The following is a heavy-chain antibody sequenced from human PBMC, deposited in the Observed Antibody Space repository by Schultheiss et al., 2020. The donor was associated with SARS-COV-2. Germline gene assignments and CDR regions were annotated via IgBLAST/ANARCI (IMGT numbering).Heavy chain of an antibody. CDR1: GGSISSSSYY. CDR3: ARHTYYYDSSGPYWYFDL. Sequence: SETLSLTCTVSGGSISSSSYYWGWIRQPPGKGLEWIGSIYYSWSTYYNPSLKSRVTISVDTSKNQFSLKLSSVTAADTAVYYCARHTYYYDSSGPYWYFDLWGRGTLVTVSS. CDR2: IYYSWST. J-gene: IGHJ2*01. V-gene: IGHV4-39*01. D-gene: IGHD3-22*01.